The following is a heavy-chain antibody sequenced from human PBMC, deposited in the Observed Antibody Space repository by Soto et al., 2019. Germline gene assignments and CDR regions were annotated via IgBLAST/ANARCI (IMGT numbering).Heavy chain of an antibody. CDR1: GFTFDDYA. CDR2: ISWNSGSI. J-gene: IGHJ4*02. D-gene: IGHD3-10*01. V-gene: IGHV3-9*01. Sequence: PGGSLRLSCAASGFTFDDYAMHWVRQAPGKGLEWVSGISWNSGSIGYADSVKGRFTISRDNAKNSLYLQMNSLRAEDTALYYCAKADTMVRGVVDYWGQGTLVTVSS. CDR3: AKADTMVRGVVDY.